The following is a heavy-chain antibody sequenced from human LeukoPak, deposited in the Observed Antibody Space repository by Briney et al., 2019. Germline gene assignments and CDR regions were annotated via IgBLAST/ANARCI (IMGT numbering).Heavy chain of an antibody. CDR2: ISWNSGSI. CDR3: ARYYSSGYYSNY. Sequence: GGSLRLSCAASGFTFDDYAMHWVRQAPGKGLEWVSGISWNSGSIGYADSVKGRFTISRDNAKNSLYLQMNSLRAEDTAVYYCARYYSSGYYSNYWGQGTLVTVSS. D-gene: IGHD3-22*01. J-gene: IGHJ4*02. V-gene: IGHV3-9*01. CDR1: GFTFDDYA.